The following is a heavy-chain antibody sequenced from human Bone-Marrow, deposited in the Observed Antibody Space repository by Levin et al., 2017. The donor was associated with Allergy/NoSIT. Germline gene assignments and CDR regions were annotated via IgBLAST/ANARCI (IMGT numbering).Heavy chain of an antibody. J-gene: IGHJ4*02. CDR3: AIDGEVVVVVSPYGVGRRPLDY. Sequence: PGGSLRLSCAASGFAFSNAWMTWVRQAPGKGLEWIGRIKSKTDGGAADYAASVRGRFTISRDDSKNMLFLQMNSLETEDTAVYYCAIDGEVVVVVSPYGVGRRPLDYWGQGTLVTVSS. D-gene: IGHD2-15*01. CDR1: GFAFSNAW. V-gene: IGHV3-15*01. CDR2: IKSKTDGGAA.